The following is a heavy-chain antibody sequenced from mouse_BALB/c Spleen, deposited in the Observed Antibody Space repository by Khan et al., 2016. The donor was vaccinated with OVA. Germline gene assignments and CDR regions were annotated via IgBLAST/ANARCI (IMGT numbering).Heavy chain of an antibody. D-gene: IGHD2-3*01. CDR1: GFSLTSYG. CDR2: ICAGGST. V-gene: IGHV2-9*02. Sequence: VQLQESGPGLVAPSQSLSITCTVSGFSLTSYGLHWVRHPPGKGLEWLGVICAGGSTTYNSALMSRLSISKDNSKSQVFLKMNSLQTDDTAMYYCARGDGYYEDAMDYWGQGTSVTVSS. J-gene: IGHJ4*01. CDR3: ARGDGYYEDAMDY.